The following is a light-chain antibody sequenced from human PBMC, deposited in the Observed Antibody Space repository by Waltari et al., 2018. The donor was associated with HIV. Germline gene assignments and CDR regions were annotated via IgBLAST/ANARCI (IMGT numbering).Light chain of an antibody. CDR2: NDN. V-gene: IGLV1-44*01. J-gene: IGLJ3*02. CDR1: RSNIGSNT. Sequence: QSVLTQPPSASGTPGQRVTISCYGTRSNIGSNTVNWYQLLPGTAPKLLIYNDNERPSGVPGRFSGSRSGASASLAISGLQPEDEADYYCSSWDDRLNGQGVFGGGTKLTVL. CDR3: SSWDDRLNGQGV.